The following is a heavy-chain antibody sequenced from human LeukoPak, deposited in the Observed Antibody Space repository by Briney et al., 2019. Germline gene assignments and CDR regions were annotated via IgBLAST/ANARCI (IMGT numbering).Heavy chain of an antibody. D-gene: IGHD3-22*01. CDR3: ARGDYDSNGYYYDF. CDR2: ISGSGGST. CDR1: GFTFSSYA. J-gene: IGHJ4*02. V-gene: IGHV3-23*01. Sequence: PGGSLRLSCAASGFTFSSYAMSWVRQAPGKGLEWVSAISGSGGSTYYADSVKGRFTISRDNAKKSLFLQMNSLRAEDTAVYYCARGDYDSNGYYYDFWGQGTLVTVSS.